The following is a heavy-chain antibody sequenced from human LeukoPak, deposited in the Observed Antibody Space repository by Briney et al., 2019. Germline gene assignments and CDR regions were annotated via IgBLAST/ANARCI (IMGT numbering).Heavy chain of an antibody. Sequence: SETLSLTCTVSGGSISFYSWSWIRQPPGKGLEWIGYISYSGSTKYNPSLRSRVTISVDTSKNQFSLELSSVTAADTAVYYCARPLDSYWDAFDXXXQGTMVTVSS. J-gene: IGHJ3*02. CDR2: ISYSGST. CDR1: GGSISFYS. V-gene: IGHV4-59*01. D-gene: IGHD2-21*01. CDR3: ARPLDSYWDAFDX.